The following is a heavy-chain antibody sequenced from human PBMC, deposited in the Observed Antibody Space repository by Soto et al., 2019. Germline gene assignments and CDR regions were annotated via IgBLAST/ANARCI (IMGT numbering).Heavy chain of an antibody. J-gene: IGHJ2*01. Sequence: GGSLRLSCAASGFTFSSYWMSWVRQAPGKGLEWVANIKQDGSENYYVDSVKGRFTISRDNAKNSLYLQMNSLRAEDTAVYYCSSVLTVDKANWYFDLLGRGTLVTVSS. CDR1: GFTFSSYW. D-gene: IGHD7-27*01. CDR2: IKQDGSEN. V-gene: IGHV3-7*03. CDR3: SSVLTVDKANWYFDL.